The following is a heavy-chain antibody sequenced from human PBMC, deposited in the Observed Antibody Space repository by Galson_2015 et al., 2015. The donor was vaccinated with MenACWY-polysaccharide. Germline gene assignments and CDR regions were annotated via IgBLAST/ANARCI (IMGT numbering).Heavy chain of an antibody. V-gene: IGHV3-33*01. J-gene: IGHJ4*01. CDR1: GYTFSNHG. Sequence: SLRLSCAASGYTFSNHGMHWVRQAPGKGLEWVAVIWYDGSQKYYGDSVKGRFTISRDNSKNTVYLQMNSLRAEDTAVYYCARDSDSYGSGTHYHYLDYWGHGTLVIVSS. CDR3: ARDSDSYGSGTHYHYLDY. D-gene: IGHD3-10*01. CDR2: IWYDGSQK.